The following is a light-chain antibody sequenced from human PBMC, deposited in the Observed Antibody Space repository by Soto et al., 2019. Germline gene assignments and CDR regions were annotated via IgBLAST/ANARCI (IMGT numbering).Light chain of an antibody. Sequence: QSALTQPRSVSGSPGQSVTISCTGTSSDIGGYNYVSWYQHHPGKAPKLIICDVSERPSGVPDRFSGSKSDFTASLPISGLQPEDEADYYCCSYAGTYSWVFGGGTKLTVL. CDR1: SSDIGGYNY. J-gene: IGLJ3*02. CDR2: DVS. V-gene: IGLV2-11*01. CDR3: CSYAGTYSWV.